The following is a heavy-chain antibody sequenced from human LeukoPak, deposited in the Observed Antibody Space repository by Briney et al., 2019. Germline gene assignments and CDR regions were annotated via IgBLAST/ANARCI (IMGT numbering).Heavy chain of an antibody. CDR1: GYSFTSYW. Sequence: GASLKISCKGSGYSFTSYWIGWVRQMPGKGLEWMGIIYPGDSDTRYSPSFQGQVTISADKSISTAYLQWSSLKASDTAMYYCARLMGYYDSSGYYSAPYYFDYWGQGTLVTVSS. J-gene: IGHJ4*02. V-gene: IGHV5-51*01. D-gene: IGHD3-22*01. CDR2: IYPGDSDT. CDR3: ARLMGYYDSSGYYSAPYYFDY.